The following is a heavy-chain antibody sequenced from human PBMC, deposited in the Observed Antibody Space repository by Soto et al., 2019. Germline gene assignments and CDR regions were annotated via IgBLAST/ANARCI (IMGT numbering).Heavy chain of an antibody. J-gene: IGHJ4*02. V-gene: IGHV3-23*01. CDR2: ISGGGDIT. D-gene: IGHD3-9*01. CDR3: AKVPQWVWRYHDWFFDY. Sequence: EVQLLESGGGLVQPGGSLRLSCAVSGFSFSNSAITWVRQAPVKGLEWVSGISGGGDITYNTDSVKGRFSISRDTSKNVVYLQMRRLRAEDTAVDYCAKVPQWVWRYHDWFFDYWGQGTLVTVSS. CDR1: GFSFSNSA.